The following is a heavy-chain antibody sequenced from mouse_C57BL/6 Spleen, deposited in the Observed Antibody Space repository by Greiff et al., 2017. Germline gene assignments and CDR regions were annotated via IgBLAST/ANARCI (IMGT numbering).Heavy chain of an antibody. CDR2: INPNYGST. Sequence: VQLKQSGPELVKPGASVKISCKASGYSFTDYNMNWVKQSNGKSLEWIGVINPNYGSTSYNQKFKGKATLTVDQSSSTAYMQLNSLTSEDSAVYYCAREGIDGYYYAMDYWGQGTSVTVSS. D-gene: IGHD2-3*01. CDR1: GYSFTDYN. V-gene: IGHV1-39*01. J-gene: IGHJ4*01. CDR3: AREGIDGYYYAMDY.